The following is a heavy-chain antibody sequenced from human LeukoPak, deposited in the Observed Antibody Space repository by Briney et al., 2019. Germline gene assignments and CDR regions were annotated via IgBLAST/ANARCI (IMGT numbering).Heavy chain of an antibody. V-gene: IGHV1-2*06. CDR3: ARVDSGHDYGPS. CDR2: INPNSGDT. CDR1: GYTFTAYY. D-gene: IGHD5-12*01. Sequence: GASVKVSCKASGYTFTAYYMHWVRQVPGQGLEWMGRINPNSGDTDYAQKFQGSVIMTRNTSISTAYMEVSRLRPDDTAVYYCARVDSGHDYGPSWGQGTTVTVSS. J-gene: IGHJ3*01.